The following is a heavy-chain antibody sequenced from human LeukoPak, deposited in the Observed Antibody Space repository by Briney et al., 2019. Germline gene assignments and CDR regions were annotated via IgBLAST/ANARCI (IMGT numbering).Heavy chain of an antibody. V-gene: IGHV4-34*01. CDR2: INHSGST. Sequence: SETLSLTCTVSGGSISRYYWSWIRQPPGKGLEWIGEINHSGSTNYNPSLKSRVTISVDTSKNQFSLKLSSVTAADTAVYYCARFGRSYDFWSGWRIGYYFDYWGQGTLVTVSS. CDR1: GGSISRYY. D-gene: IGHD3-3*01. J-gene: IGHJ4*02. CDR3: ARFGRSYDFWSGWRIGYYFDY.